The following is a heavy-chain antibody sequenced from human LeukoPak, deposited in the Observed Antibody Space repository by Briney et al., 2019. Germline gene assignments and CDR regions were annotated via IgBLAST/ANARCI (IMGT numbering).Heavy chain of an antibody. CDR3: ASGAAAGTFDY. CDR1: GGSFSGYY. J-gene: IGHJ4*02. CDR2: INHSGST. V-gene: IGHV4-34*01. D-gene: IGHD6-13*01. Sequence: SETLSLTCAVYGGSFSGYYWSWIRQPPGKGLEWIGEINHSGSTNYNPSLKSRVTISVDTSKNQFSLKLSSVTAADTAVYYCASGAAAGTFDYWGQGTLVTVSS.